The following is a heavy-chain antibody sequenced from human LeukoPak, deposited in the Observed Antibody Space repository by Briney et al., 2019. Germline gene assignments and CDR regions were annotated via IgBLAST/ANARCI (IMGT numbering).Heavy chain of an antibody. CDR2: ISSSSSFL. CDR1: GFTFSSYS. J-gene: IGHJ4*02. Sequence: GGSLRLSCAASGFTFSSYSMNWVRQAPGKGLEWVSSISSSSSFLYYAGSVKGRFTTSTDNAKNSLYLQVNSLRAEDTAVYYCARGGYSYVYGYFDYWGQGTLVTVSS. CDR3: ARGGYSYVYGYFDY. D-gene: IGHD5-18*01. V-gene: IGHV3-21*06.